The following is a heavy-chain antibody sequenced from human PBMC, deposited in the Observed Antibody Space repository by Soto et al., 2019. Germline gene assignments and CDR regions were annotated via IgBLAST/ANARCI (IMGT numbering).Heavy chain of an antibody. CDR3: ARARWESLAIYGLDI. Sequence: QVQLVESGGGVVQPGRSLRLSCAASGFTFSSYGIHWVRQAPGKGLEWVAVIWYDGVDKYYADSVTGRFSISRDNSKNTLFLQMNSLRVEDTALYYCARARWESLAIYGLDIWGQGTMVTVS. V-gene: IGHV3-33*01. D-gene: IGHD1-26*01. CDR2: IWYDGVDK. CDR1: GFTFSSYG. J-gene: IGHJ3*02.